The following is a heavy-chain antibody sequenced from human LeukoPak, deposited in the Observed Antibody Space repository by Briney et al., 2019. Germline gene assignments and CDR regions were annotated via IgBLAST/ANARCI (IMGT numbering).Heavy chain of an antibody. D-gene: IGHD3-10*01. V-gene: IGHV1-69*13. CDR1: GGTFSSYA. Sequence: SVKVSCKASGGTFSSYAISWVRQAPGQGLEWMGGIIPIFGTANYAQKFQGRVTITADESTSTAYMELSSLRSEDTAVYYCARVTMVRGVIHDYWGQGTLVTVSS. CDR3: ARVTMVRGVIHDY. CDR2: IIPIFGTA. J-gene: IGHJ4*02.